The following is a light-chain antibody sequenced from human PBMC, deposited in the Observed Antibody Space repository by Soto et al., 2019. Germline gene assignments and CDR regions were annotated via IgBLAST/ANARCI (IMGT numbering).Light chain of an antibody. Sequence: EIVLTQSPGTLSLSPGERATLSCRASQSVNSTFLAWYQQKPGQAPRLLIYSASNRATGIPDRFSGSGSGTDFILTISRLEPEDFAVYFCQQYGSSPQTFGQGTKVDIK. J-gene: IGKJ1*01. CDR1: QSVNSTF. CDR2: SAS. V-gene: IGKV3-20*01. CDR3: QQYGSSPQT.